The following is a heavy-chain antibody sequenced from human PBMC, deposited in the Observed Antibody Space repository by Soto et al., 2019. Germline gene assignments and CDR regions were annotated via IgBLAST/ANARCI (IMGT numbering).Heavy chain of an antibody. CDR1: GGCISSGDYY. V-gene: IGHV4-31*03. Sequence: QVQLQESGPGLVKPSQTLSLTCTVSGGCISSGDYYWNWIRQHPGKGLEWIGYIYYSGSTYYNPSLKSRVTISVDTSKNQFSLKLSSVTAADTAVYYCARWWSGSRQGFDPWGQGTLVTVSS. J-gene: IGHJ5*02. CDR2: IYYSGST. CDR3: ARWWSGSRQGFDP. D-gene: IGHD3-3*01.